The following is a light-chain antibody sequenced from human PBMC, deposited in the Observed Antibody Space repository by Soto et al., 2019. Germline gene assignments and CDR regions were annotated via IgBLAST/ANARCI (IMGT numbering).Light chain of an antibody. CDR2: EVS. J-gene: IGLJ3*02. V-gene: IGLV2-14*01. Sequence: QSVLTQPASVSGSPGQSITISCTGTSSDIGGYNYVSWYQQHPDRAPKLMIYEVSNRPSGVSNRFSGSRSGNTASLTISGLQAEDEAYYYCSAYTRGDTWVFGGGTKLTVL. CDR1: SSDIGGYNY. CDR3: SAYTRGDTWV.